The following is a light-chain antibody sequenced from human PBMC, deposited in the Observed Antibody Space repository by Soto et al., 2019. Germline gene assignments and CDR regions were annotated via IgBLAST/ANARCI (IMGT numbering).Light chain of an antibody. CDR3: QQYTSSPLT. Sequence: EIVLTQSPGTLSLSPGERATLSCRASQSVSSSYLAWYQQKPGQAPRLLIYGASSRATGIPDRFSGSGSGTDFTLTISRLEPEDYAVYYCQQYTSSPLTAGGGSMEEI. J-gene: IGKJ4*01. V-gene: IGKV3-20*01. CDR2: GAS. CDR1: QSVSSSY.